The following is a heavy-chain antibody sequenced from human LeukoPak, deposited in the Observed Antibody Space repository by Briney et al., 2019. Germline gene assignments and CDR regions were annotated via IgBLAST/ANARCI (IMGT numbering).Heavy chain of an antibody. Sequence: PGRSLRLSCAASGFTISSYGTHWVRQAPGKGLEWVAVIWYDGSNKYYADSVKGRFTISRDNSKNTLYLQMNSLRAEDTAVYYCARDGCGGDCYFDYWGQGTLVTVSS. V-gene: IGHV3-33*01. D-gene: IGHD2-21*02. CDR3: ARDGCGGDCYFDY. CDR1: GFTISSYG. CDR2: IWYDGSNK. J-gene: IGHJ4*02.